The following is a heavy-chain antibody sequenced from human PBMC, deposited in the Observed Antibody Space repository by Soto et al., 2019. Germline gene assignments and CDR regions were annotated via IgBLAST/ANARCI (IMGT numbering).Heavy chain of an antibody. Sequence: PGGSLRLSCAASGFTFSSYDMHWVRQAPGKGLEWVAVISYDGSNKKNADSVKGRFTISRDNSKNTLYMQMNSLRAEDTAVYFCARGNYHDSSGSMPHWGQGTLVTVS. CDR3: ARGNYHDSSGSMPH. V-gene: IGHV3-30-3*01. CDR1: GFTFSSYD. D-gene: IGHD3-22*01. J-gene: IGHJ4*02. CDR2: ISYDGSNK.